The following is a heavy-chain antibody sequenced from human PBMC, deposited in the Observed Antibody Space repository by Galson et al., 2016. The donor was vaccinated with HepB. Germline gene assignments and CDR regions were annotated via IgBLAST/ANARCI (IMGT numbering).Heavy chain of an antibody. CDR3: VRGIVTRRGGPAKPVGP. V-gene: IGHV4-61*08. D-gene: IGHD3-9*01. J-gene: IGHJ5*02. CDR2: VYHSGSA. Sequence: SETLSLTCSVSGGFVNTGAYSWNWIRQAPGKGLEWIGYVYHSGSANYNPSLKSRVIMSVDASKNQFSLTLTSVSAADTAVYYCVRGIVTRRGGPAKPVGPWGQGTLVIVSS. CDR1: GGFVNTGAYS.